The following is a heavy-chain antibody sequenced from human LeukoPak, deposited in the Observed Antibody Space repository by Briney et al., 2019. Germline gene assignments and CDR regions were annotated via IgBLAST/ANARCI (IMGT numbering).Heavy chain of an antibody. Sequence: KPSETLSLTCTVSGGSISSYYWSWIRQPSGKGLEWIGYIYYSGSTNYNPSLKSRVTISVDTSKNQFSLKLSSVTAADTAVYYCASSILTGYFKTYYYYGMEVWGQGTTVTVSS. CDR3: ASSILTGYFKTYYYYGMEV. CDR2: IYYSGST. J-gene: IGHJ6*02. D-gene: IGHD3-9*01. V-gene: IGHV4-59*01. CDR1: GGSISSYY.